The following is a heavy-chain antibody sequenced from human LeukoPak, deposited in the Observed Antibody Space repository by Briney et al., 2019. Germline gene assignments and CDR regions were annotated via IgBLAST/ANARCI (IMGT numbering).Heavy chain of an antibody. CDR3: ARDLEASGDY. CDR1: GFTFSSYG. Sequence: PGGSLTLSCAASGFTFSSYGMHWVRQAPGKGLEWVGVIYYDGSNKYYADSVKGRFTISRENSKNTLYLQMNSRRAEDTAVYYCARDLEASGDYWGQGTLVTVSS. J-gene: IGHJ4*02. CDR2: IYYDGSNK. V-gene: IGHV3-33*01.